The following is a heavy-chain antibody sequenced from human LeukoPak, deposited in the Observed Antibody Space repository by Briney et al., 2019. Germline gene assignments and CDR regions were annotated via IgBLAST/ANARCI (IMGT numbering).Heavy chain of an antibody. CDR3: ARERILTGYYAFDI. D-gene: IGHD3-9*01. CDR2: INSDGSST. J-gene: IGHJ3*02. V-gene: IGHV3-74*01. Sequence: GGSLRLSCAASGFTFSSYWMHWVRQDPGKGLVWLSRINSDGSSTSYADSVKGRFTISRDNAKNTLYLQMNSLRAEDTAVYYCARERILTGYYAFDIWGQGTMVTVSS. CDR1: GFTFSSYW.